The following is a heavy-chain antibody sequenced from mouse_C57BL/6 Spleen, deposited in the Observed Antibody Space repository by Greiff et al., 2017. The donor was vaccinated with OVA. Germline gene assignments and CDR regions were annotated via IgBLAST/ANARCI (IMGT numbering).Heavy chain of an antibody. J-gene: IGHJ3*01. Sequence: QVQLQQPGAELVRPGSSVKLSCKASGYTFTSYWMHWVKQRPIQGLEWIGNIDPSDSETHYNQKFKDKATLTVDKSSSTAYMQLSSLTSEDSAVYDCARWEYGNLAWFAYWGQGTLVTVSA. D-gene: IGHD2-10*02. V-gene: IGHV1-52*01. CDR3: ARWEYGNLAWFAY. CDR1: GYTFTSYW. CDR2: IDPSDSET.